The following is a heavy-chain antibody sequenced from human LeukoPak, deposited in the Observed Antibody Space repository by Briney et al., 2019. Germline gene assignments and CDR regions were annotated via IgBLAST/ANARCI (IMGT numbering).Heavy chain of an antibody. CDR3: ARLGSGSGYTHDAFDI. J-gene: IGHJ3*02. Sequence: GGSLRLSCAAAGFTFDDYGMSWVRQAPGKGLEWVSGINWNGGSTGYADSVKGRFTISRDNAKNSLYLQMNSLRAEDTALYYCARLGSGSGYTHDAFDISGQGTMVTVSS. V-gene: IGHV3-20*04. CDR1: GFTFDDYG. D-gene: IGHD3-22*01. CDR2: INWNGGST.